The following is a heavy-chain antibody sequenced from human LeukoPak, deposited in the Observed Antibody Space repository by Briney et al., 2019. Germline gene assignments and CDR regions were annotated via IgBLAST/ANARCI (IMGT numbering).Heavy chain of an antibody. CDR2: ISYDGSNK. CDR1: GFTFSSYG. CDR3: ANHDYGEN. Sequence: GGSLRLSCAASGFTFSSYGMHWVRQAPGKGLEWVAVISYDGSNKYYADSVKGRFTISRDNSKKTLYLQMNSLRAEDTAVYYCANHDYGENWGQGTLVTVYS. J-gene: IGHJ4*02. V-gene: IGHV3-30*18. D-gene: IGHD4-17*01.